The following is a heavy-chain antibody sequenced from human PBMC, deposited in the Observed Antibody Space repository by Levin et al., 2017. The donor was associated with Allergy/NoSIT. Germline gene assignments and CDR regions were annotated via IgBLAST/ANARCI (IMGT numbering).Heavy chain of an antibody. CDR3: AKMDSRTWSNPEAFNM. CDR2: IWYDGTNK. J-gene: IGHJ3*02. Sequence: AGGSLRLSCAASGFTFSNCGMHWVRQAPGKGLEWVAVIWYDGTNKYYADSVKGRFTISRDNSKNTLYLQMNSLRAEDTAVYYCAKMDSRTWSNPEAFNMWGQGTLVTVSS. CDR1: GFTFSNCG. V-gene: IGHV3-33*06. D-gene: IGHD6-13*01.